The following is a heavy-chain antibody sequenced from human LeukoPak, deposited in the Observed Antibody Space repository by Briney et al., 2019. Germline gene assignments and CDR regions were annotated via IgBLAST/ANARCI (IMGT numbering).Heavy chain of an antibody. J-gene: IGHJ4*02. CDR1: GYTFTNFD. V-gene: IGHV1-8*01. CDR2: VNTNSGGT. Sequence: GASVKVSCKASGYTFTNFDIMRVRQATGQGLEWMGWVNTNSGGTGYAQKFQGRVSMTRDTSIGTAYMELSSLRSEDTAIYYCARGRGGTIIRGYLDSWGQGTLVSVSS. CDR3: ARGRGGTIIRGYLDS. D-gene: IGHD3-10*01.